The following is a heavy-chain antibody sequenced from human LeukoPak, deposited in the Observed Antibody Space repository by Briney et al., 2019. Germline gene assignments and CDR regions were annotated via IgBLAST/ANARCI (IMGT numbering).Heavy chain of an antibody. CDR1: GFTFSDYA. J-gene: IGHJ4*02. V-gene: IGHV3-23*01. CDR3: AKEGGRVLREATINY. Sequence: GGSLRLSCAASGFTFSDYAMSWVRQAPGKGLEWVSGFSGSGGSTYYAESVKGRFTISRDNSKNTLYLHMNSLRAEDTAVYYCAKEGGRVLREATINYWGQGTLVTVSS. CDR2: FSGSGGST. D-gene: IGHD5-12*01.